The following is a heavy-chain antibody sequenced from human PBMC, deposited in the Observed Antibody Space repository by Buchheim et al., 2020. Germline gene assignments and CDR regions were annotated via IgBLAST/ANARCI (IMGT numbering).Heavy chain of an antibody. D-gene: IGHD2-15*01. Sequence: QVQLQQWGAGLLKPSETLSLTCAVYGGSFSGYYWSWIRQPPGKGLEWIGEINHRGSTNYNPSLKSRVTIPVDTSKNQVSLKLSCVTAADTAVYYCARRKGYCSGGSCYRGYFDYWGQGTL. CDR2: INHRGST. CDR1: GGSFSGYY. J-gene: IGHJ4*02. CDR3: ARRKGYCSGGSCYRGYFDY. V-gene: IGHV4-34*01.